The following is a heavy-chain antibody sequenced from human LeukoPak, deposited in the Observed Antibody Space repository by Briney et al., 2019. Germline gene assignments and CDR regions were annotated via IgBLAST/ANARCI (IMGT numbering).Heavy chain of an antibody. CDR1: GFTFSSYA. V-gene: IGHV3-23*01. D-gene: IGHD2-21*02. CDR3: AKRDRPCSGDCSAPYYFDY. J-gene: IGHJ4*02. Sequence: GGSLRLSCAASGFTFSSYAMSWVRQAPGKGPEWVSSISSSGGNTYYSDSVKGRFTISRDNSKNTLYLQMSSLRAEDTAVYYCAKRDRPCSGDCSAPYYFDYWGQGTLVTVSS. CDR2: ISSSGGNT.